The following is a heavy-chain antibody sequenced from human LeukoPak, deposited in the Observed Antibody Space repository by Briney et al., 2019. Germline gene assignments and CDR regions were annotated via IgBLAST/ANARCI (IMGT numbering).Heavy chain of an antibody. J-gene: IGHJ4*02. Sequence: PSQTLSLTCSVSGGSISGSYWSRIRQPPGKGLEWIGYIYYSGSTDYNPSLKTRVTISVDTSKNQFSLKLNSVIAADTAVYYCARGGGGYAADYWGQGTLVTVSS. V-gene: IGHV4-59*01. CDR1: GGSISGSY. CDR3: ARGGGGYAADY. CDR2: IYYSGST. D-gene: IGHD5-12*01.